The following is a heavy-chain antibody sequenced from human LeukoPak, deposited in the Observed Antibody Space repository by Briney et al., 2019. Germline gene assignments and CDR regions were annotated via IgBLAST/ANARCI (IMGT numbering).Heavy chain of an antibody. V-gene: IGHV3-7*01. CDR2: INQDGRMV. CDR3: SRPIYSSSWDAFNI. D-gene: IGHD6-13*01. CDR1: GFTFSSYW. J-gene: IGHJ3*02. Sequence: PGGSLRLSCAASGFTFSSYWMSWVRQAPGKGLECVANINQDGRMVYYVDSVKGRFTISRDKAKKSLYLQMNSLRAEDTAVYYCSRPIYSSSWDAFNIWGQGTMVTVSS.